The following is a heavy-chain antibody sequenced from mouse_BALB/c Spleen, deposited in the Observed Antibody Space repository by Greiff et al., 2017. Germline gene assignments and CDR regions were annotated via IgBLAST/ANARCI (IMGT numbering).Heavy chain of an antibody. CDR3: ARGYTTATPWFAY. D-gene: IGHD1-2*01. V-gene: IGHV1-77*01. CDR1: GYTFTDYY. Sequence: VQLVESGAELARPGASVKLSCKASGYTFTDYYINWVKQRTGQGLEWIGEIYPGSGNTYYNEKFKGKATLTADKSSSTAYMQLSSLTSEDSAVYFCARGYTTATPWFAYWGEGSLVTVSA. CDR2: IYPGSGNT. J-gene: IGHJ3*01.